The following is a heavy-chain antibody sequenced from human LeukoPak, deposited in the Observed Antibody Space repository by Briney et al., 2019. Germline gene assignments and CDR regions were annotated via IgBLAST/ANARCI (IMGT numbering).Heavy chain of an antibody. V-gene: IGHV4-59*01. J-gene: IGHJ5*02. Sequence: SETLSLTCTVSGGSISPYFWSWIRQPPGKGLEWIGYISYTGSTNYNPSLKSRVTISVDTSKNQFSLQLTSVTATDTAVYYCARDDYRGVTNFDPWGQGTLVTVSS. CDR2: ISYTGST. CDR1: GGSISPYF. CDR3: ARDDYRGVTNFDP. D-gene: IGHD3-10*01.